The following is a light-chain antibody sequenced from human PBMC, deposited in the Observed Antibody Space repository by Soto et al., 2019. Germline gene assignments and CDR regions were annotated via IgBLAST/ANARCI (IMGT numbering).Light chain of an antibody. CDR3: QQYKSWPPIT. V-gene: IGKV3-15*01. CDR1: QSVPSR. J-gene: IGKJ5*01. Sequence: RVMSQPPATLSVSQGEAVTLSCGASQSVPSRIAWYQQKPGQAPSLLIYGASTRATGVPDRFSGTGSGTEFTLTISSLKSEDYAVYYCQQYKSWPPITFGQGTRLEIK. CDR2: GAS.